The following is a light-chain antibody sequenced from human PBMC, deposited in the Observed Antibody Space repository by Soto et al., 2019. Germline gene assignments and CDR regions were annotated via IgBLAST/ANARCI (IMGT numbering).Light chain of an antibody. V-gene: IGKV1-5*01. CDR3: QQYNNFWT. J-gene: IGKJ1*01. Sequence: DIQMTQSPSALSASVGDRVTITCRASQSISSWLAWYQQKPVKAPRLLIYDASYLERGVPSRFRGSGSGTEFTFIISDLQSDDLGTYYCQQYNNFWTLGPGTKLEI. CDR2: DAS. CDR1: QSISSW.